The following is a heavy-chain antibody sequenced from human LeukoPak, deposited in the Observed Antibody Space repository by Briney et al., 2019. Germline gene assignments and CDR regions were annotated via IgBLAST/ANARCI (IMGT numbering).Heavy chain of an antibody. J-gene: IGHJ4*02. D-gene: IGHD1-26*01. V-gene: IGHV3-11*06. CDR3: ARDQGGSYSY. CDR2: ISSLSGIR. Sequence: GGSLRLSCAASGFTFSDHSMSWIRQSPGKGLEWVSFISSLSGIRDYADSVKGRFTISRDNAKNSLYLHMNSLRAEDTAVYYCARDQGGSYSYWGQGTLVTVSS. CDR1: GFTFSDHS.